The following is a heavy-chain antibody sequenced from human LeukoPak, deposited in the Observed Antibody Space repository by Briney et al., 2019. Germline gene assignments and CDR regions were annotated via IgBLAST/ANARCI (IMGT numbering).Heavy chain of an antibody. CDR2: ISYDGGNK. J-gene: IGHJ4*02. V-gene: IGHV3-30*04. Sequence: QPGRSLRLSCAASGFTFSSYAMHWVRQAPGKGLEWVAVISYDGGNKYYADSVKGRFTISRDNSKNTLYLQMNSLRAEDTAVYYCARAGIAVAGTFDYWGQGTLVTVSS. CDR1: GFTFSSYA. CDR3: ARAGIAVAGTFDY. D-gene: IGHD6-19*01.